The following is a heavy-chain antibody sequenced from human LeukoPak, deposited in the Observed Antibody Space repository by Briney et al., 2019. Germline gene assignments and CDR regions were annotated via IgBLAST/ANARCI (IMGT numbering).Heavy chain of an antibody. Sequence: PGGSLRLSCAAPGFPFSVSWMSWVRRAPGKGLEWVGRIKRKSDDGGTTDYAAPVKGRFTISRDDSKNMLFLQMNSLKTEDTAVYYCTAEKFFALDVWGKGTTVTVSS. J-gene: IGHJ6*04. CDR3: TAEKFFALDV. CDR1: GFPFSVSW. D-gene: IGHD3-3*01. V-gene: IGHV3-15*01. CDR2: IKRKSDDGGTT.